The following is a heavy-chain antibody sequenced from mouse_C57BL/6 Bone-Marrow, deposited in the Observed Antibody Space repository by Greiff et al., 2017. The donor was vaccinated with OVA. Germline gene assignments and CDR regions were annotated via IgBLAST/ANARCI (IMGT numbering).Heavy chain of an antibody. J-gene: IGHJ2*01. V-gene: IGHV1-26*01. D-gene: IGHD2-4*01. CDR2: INPNNGGT. CDR1: GYTFTDYY. Sequence: VQLQQSGPELVKPGASVKISCKASGYTFTDYYMNWVKQSHGKSLEWIGDINPNNGGTSYNQKFKGKATLTVDKSSSTAYMELRSLTSEDSAVYYCARRDYDYVFDYWGQGTTLTVSS. CDR3: ARRDYDYVFDY.